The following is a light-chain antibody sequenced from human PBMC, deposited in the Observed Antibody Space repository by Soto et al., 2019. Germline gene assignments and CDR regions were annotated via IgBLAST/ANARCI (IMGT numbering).Light chain of an antibody. Sequence: EIVLTQXPXTLSLSPGERATLSCRASQSVSSSYLAWYHQKPGQAPRLLIYGASSRATGIPDRFSGSGSGTDFTLTISRLEPEDCAVYYCQQYGSSPLTFGGGTKVEIK. CDR3: QQYGSSPLT. CDR2: GAS. J-gene: IGKJ4*01. V-gene: IGKV3-20*01. CDR1: QSVSSSY.